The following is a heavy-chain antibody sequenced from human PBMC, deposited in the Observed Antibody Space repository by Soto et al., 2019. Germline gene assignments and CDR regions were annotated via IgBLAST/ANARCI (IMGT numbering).Heavy chain of an antibody. CDR3: ARDRGRYDFWSGYPHDQPYYYYYGMDV. V-gene: IGHV4-59*01. Sequence: SSETLSLTCTVSGGSISSYYWSWIRQPPGKGLEWIGYIYYSGSTNYNPSLKSRVTISVDTSKNQFSLKLSSVTAADTAVYYCARDRGRYDFWSGYPHDQPYYYYYGMDVWGQGTTVTVSS. D-gene: IGHD3-3*01. J-gene: IGHJ6*02. CDR1: GGSISSYY. CDR2: IYYSGST.